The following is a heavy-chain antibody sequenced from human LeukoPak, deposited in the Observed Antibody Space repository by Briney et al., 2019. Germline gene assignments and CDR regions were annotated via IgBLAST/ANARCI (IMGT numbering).Heavy chain of an antibody. Sequence: SQTLSLTCAISGDSVSSNSAAWNWIRQSPSRGLEWLGRTYYRSKWYNDYAVSVKSRITINPDTSKNQFSLQLNSVTPEDTAVYYCARDGRVCSSNSCPYYMDVWGKGTTVTVSS. CDR3: ARDGRVCSSNSCPYYMDV. CDR1: GDSVSSNSAA. D-gene: IGHD2-2*01. J-gene: IGHJ6*03. CDR2: TYYRSKWYN. V-gene: IGHV6-1*01.